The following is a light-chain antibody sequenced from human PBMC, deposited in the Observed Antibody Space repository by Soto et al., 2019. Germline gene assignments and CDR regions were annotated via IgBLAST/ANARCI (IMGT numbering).Light chain of an antibody. V-gene: IGKV3-20*01. CDR2: GTS. Sequence: EFVLTQSPGKLSLSPGERATLSCRASHSISRGFLAWYQQKPGQAPRLLIYGTSNRGTGIPDRFSGSGSGTDFTITISRLEPEDFAVYYCKQFGSSPPLTFGGGTKVEIK. CDR3: KQFGSSPPLT. CDR1: HSISRGF. J-gene: IGKJ4*01.